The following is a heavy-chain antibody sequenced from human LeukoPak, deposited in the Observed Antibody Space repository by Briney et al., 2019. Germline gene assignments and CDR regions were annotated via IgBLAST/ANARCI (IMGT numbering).Heavy chain of an antibody. CDR3: TTGGVVVVVAATLADY. J-gene: IGHJ4*02. D-gene: IGHD2-15*01. Sequence: GGSLKLSCAASGFTFSGSAMHWVRQASGKGLEWVGRIRSKSNSYATAYAASVKGRFTISRDDSQNTAYLQMNSLKTEDTAVYYCTTGGVVVVVAATLADYWGQGTLVTVSS. V-gene: IGHV3-73*01. CDR2: IRSKSNSYAT. CDR1: GFTFSGSA.